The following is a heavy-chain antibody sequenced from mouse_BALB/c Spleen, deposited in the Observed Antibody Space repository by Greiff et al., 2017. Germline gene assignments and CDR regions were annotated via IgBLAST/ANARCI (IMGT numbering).Heavy chain of an antibody. CDR2: ISYSGST. CDR3: ARTNFATADY. CDR1: GYSITSDYA. V-gene: IGHV3-2*02. J-gene: IGHJ2*01. D-gene: IGHD1-2*01. Sequence: EVKLVESGPGLVKPSQSLSLTCTVTGYSITSDYAWNWIRQFPGNKLEWMGYISYSGSTSYNPSLKSRISITRDTSKNQFFLQLNSVTTEDTATYYCARTNFATADYWGQGTTLTVSS.